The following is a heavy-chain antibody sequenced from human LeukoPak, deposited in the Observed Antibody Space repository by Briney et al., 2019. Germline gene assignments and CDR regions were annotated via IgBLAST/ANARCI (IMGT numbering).Heavy chain of an antibody. D-gene: IGHD3-10*01. J-gene: IGHJ4*02. CDR1: GGSISSGGYS. CDR3: ARQPSYYTPARL. CDR2: IYHSGST. Sequence: PSETLSLTCAVSGGSISSGGYSWSWIRQPPGKGLEWIGYIYHSGSTSYNPSLKSRVTISVDRSKNQFSLKLSSVTAADTAVYYCARQPSYYTPARLWGQGTLVTVSS. V-gene: IGHV4-30-2*01.